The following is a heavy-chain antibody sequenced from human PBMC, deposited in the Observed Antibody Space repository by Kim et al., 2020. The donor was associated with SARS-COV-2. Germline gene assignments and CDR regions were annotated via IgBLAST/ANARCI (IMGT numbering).Heavy chain of an antibody. CDR2: INPSGTSP. Sequence: ASVKVSCKASGYTFTYYYIHWVRQAPGQGLEWVGMINPSGTSPTFALKFQGRVTMTRDTSTNTVYLELSSLASEDTAIFYCARDAQLAYWCQGTLVTVS. CDR3: ARDAQLAY. D-gene: IGHD6-13*01. J-gene: IGHJ4*02. CDR1: GYTFTYYY. V-gene: IGHV1-46*01.